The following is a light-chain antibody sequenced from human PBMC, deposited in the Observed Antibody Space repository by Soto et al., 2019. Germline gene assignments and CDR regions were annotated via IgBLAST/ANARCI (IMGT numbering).Light chain of an antibody. V-gene: IGKV3-20*01. CDR2: GAS. CDR1: QSVSSSY. CDR3: QQYGSPIT. J-gene: IGKJ5*01. Sequence: EIVLTQSPGTLSLSPGERATLSCRASQSVSSSYLAWYQQKPGQAPRLLIYGASSRATGIPDRFSGSGSGTDFTLTISRLEPEEFAVYYCQQYGSPITFGQGTGLEIK.